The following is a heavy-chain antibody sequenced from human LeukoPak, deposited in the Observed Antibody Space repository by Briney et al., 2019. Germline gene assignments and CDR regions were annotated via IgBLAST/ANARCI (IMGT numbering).Heavy chain of an antibody. CDR2: INRDGSTT. CDR1: GFTFSNYW. Sequence: GGSLRLSCAASGFTFSNYWVHWVRQAPGKGLVWVSRINRDGSTTKYADSVKGRFTVSRDNAKNTLNLQVNSLRAEDTAVYYCARDKKSGESSEIDYWGQGTLVTVSS. CDR3: ARDKKSGESSEIDY. J-gene: IGHJ4*02. D-gene: IGHD3-10*01. V-gene: IGHV3-74*03.